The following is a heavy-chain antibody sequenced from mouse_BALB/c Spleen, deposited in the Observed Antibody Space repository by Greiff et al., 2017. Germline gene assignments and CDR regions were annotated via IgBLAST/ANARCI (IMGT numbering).Heavy chain of an antibody. J-gene: IGHJ4*01. CDR2: INPSNGGT. V-gene: IGHV1S81*02. Sequence: QVQLQQPGAELVKPGASVKLSCKASGYTFTSYYMYWVKQRPGQGLEWIGEINPSNGGTNFNEKFKSKATLTVDKSSSTAYMQLSSLTSEDSAVYYCTRYPYYRYDVYYAMDYWGQGTSVTVSS. D-gene: IGHD2-14*01. CDR3: TRYPYYRYDVYYAMDY. CDR1: GYTFTSYY.